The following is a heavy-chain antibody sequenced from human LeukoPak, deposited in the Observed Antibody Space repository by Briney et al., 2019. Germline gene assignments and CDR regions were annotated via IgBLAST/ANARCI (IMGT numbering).Heavy chain of an antibody. CDR3: ARVAVVTATPFDY. CDR2: INPNSGGT. V-gene: IGHV1-2*06. D-gene: IGHD2-21*02. Sequence: ASVKVSCKASGYTFTGYYMHWVRQAPGQGLEWMGRINPNSGGTNYAQKFRGRVTMTRDTSISTAYMELSRLRSDDTAVYYCARVAVVTATPFDYWGQGTLVTVSS. J-gene: IGHJ4*02. CDR1: GYTFTGYY.